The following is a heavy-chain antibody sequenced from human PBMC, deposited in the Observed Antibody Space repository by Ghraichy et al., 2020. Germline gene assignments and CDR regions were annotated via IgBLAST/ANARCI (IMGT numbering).Heavy chain of an antibody. CDR1: GGSFSDYY. J-gene: IGHJ3*02. D-gene: IGHD3-22*01. CDR3: ARGSPHYYDRSGSLSDAFEI. Sequence: SQTLSLTCAVYGGSFSDYYWSWIRQSPGRGLEWIGEINHSGTTNYNPSLKSRVTISVDTSKNQFSLKLSSVTAADTAVYYCARGSPHYYDRSGSLSDAFEIWGQGTMVTVSS. V-gene: IGHV4-34*01. CDR2: INHSGTT.